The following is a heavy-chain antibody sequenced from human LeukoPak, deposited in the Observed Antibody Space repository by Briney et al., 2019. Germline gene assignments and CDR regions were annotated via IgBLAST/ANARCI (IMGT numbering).Heavy chain of an antibody. D-gene: IGHD6-13*01. V-gene: IGHV1-2*02. J-gene: IGHJ4*02. CDR1: GYTFTGYY. CDR3: ARGSVSSCYKYYFDY. Sequence: ASVKVSCKASGYTFTGYYVHWVRQAPGQGLEWMGWINPSSGGTKYPQKFQGRVTMTSDTSISTAYMELSSLTSDDTAVYYCARGSVSSCYKYYFDYWGQGTLVTVSS. CDR2: INPSSGGT.